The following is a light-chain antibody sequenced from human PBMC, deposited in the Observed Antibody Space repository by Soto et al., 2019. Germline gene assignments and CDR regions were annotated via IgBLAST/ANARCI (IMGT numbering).Light chain of an antibody. Sequence: EIVLTQSPATLSLSPGERATLSCRASQSVSSYLAWYQQKPGQAPRLLIYDASNRATGIPARFSRSGSGTDFTLTISRLEPEDFAVYYCQQYGSSPRTFGQGTKWIS. V-gene: IGKV3-20*01. J-gene: IGKJ1*01. CDR3: QQYGSSPRT. CDR1: QSVSSY. CDR2: DAS.